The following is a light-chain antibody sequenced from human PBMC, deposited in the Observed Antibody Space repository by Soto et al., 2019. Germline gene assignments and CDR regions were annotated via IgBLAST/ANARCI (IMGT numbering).Light chain of an antibody. CDR3: QQRSNWPPLIS. CDR1: QSVTTY. J-gene: IGKJ5*01. V-gene: IGKV3-11*01. Sequence: EIALTQSPDTLSLSPGERATLSCRASQSVTTYLAWYQQKPGQAPRLLIYDASNRATGIPARFSGSGSGTDFTLTISSLEPEDFAVYYCQQRSNWPPLISFGQGTRLEIK. CDR2: DAS.